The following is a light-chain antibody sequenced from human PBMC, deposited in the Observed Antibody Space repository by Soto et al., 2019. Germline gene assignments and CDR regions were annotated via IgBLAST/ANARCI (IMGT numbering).Light chain of an antibody. CDR1: TGAVTSGYY. J-gene: IGLJ3*02. CDR3: LVYYDSAWV. V-gene: IGLV7-43*01. Sequence: QTVVTQEPSLTVSPGGTVTLTCTSSTGAVTSGYYPNWFQQKPGQTPRALIYGVSNRHSWTPARFSGSLLGGKAALTLSGAQPEDEADYYCLVYYDSAWVFGGGTKPHRP. CDR2: GVS.